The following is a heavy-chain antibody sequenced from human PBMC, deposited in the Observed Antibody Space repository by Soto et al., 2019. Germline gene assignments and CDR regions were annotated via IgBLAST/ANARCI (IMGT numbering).Heavy chain of an antibody. CDR1: GGSISSNNW. CDR3: ARFSTLGKDYGVDV. Sequence: SETLSLTCAVSGGSISSNNWWSWVRQPPGKGLEWIGEIFHSGSTHYSPSLKSRVTISVDTSKNHFSLNLTSVTAADTAVYYCARFSTLGKDYGVDVWGQGTTVTVSS. V-gene: IGHV4-4*02. CDR2: IFHSGST. D-gene: IGHD2-2*01. J-gene: IGHJ6*02.